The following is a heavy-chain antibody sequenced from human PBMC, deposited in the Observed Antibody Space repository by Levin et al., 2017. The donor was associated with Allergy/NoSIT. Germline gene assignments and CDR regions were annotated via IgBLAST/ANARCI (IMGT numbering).Heavy chain of an antibody. CDR1: GGSISTDNW. J-gene: IGHJ4*02. D-gene: IGHD3-9*01. CDR2: IYRSGDT. V-gene: IGHV4-4*02. Sequence: SQTLSLTCAVSGGSISTDNWWSWIRQPPGKGLEWIGEIYRSGDTNHNPSLRSRVTMSVAKSKNHFSLTLSSVTAADTAVYYCATVEGLFCSGVSCSYSFHYWGQGALVTVSS. CDR3: ATVEGLFCSGVSCSYSFHY.